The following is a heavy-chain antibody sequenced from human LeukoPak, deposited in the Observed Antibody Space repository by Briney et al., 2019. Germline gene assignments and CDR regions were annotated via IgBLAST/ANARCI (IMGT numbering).Heavy chain of an antibody. CDR2: INSDGSST. J-gene: IGHJ4*02. V-gene: IGHV3-74*01. CDR3: KSGIVATIGDY. CDR1: GFTFSRHW. Sequence: GPLRLSCAASGFTFSRHWMHWVRQAPGKGLVWVSRINSDGSSTSYADSVKGRFTISRDNAKNTLYLQMNSLRAEDTAVYYCKSGIVATIGDYWGQGTLVTASS. D-gene: IGHD5-12*01.